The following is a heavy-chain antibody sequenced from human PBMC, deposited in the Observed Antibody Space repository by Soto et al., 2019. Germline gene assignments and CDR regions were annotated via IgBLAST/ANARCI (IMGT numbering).Heavy chain of an antibody. V-gene: IGHV3-23*01. J-gene: IGHJ4*02. CDR3: ARGSAYSDYDLEY. CDR1: GFTFSSYA. D-gene: IGHD4-17*01. CDR2: VSGTGGSA. Sequence: EVQLLESGGGLVRPGGSLRLSCAASGFTFSSYAMTWVRQAPGKGLEWVSGVSGTGGSAYYADSVKGRFTISRDKSTNTLCLHMNSLRAEDTAVYYCARGSAYSDYDLEYWGQGTLVTVSS.